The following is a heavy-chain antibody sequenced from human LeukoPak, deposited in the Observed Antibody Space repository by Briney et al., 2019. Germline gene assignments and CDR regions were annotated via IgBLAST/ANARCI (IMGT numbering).Heavy chain of an antibody. CDR1: GYTFTGYY. CDR3: ARDNREVRGGDCFDV. Sequence: ASVKVSCKASGYTFTGYYMHWVRQAPGQGLEWMGWINPNSGGTNYAQKFRGRVTMTRDTSITTAYMELSRLRSDDTAVYYCARDNREVRGGDCFDVWGKGTTVTVSS. V-gene: IGHV1-2*02. D-gene: IGHD2-21*02. CDR2: INPNSGGT. J-gene: IGHJ6*04.